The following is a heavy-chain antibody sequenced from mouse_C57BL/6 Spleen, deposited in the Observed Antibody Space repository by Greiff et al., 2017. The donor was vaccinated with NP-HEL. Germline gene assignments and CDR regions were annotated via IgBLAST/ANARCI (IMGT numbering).Heavy chain of an antibody. D-gene: IGHD2-4*01. CDR1: GFNIKDDY. CDR3: TVYDDDRVAY. CDR2: IDPENGDT. J-gene: IGHJ3*01. V-gene: IGHV14-4*01. Sequence: EVQLQQSGAELVRPGASVKLSCTASGFNIKDDYMHWVKQRPEQGLEWIGWIDPENGDTEYASKFQGKATITADTSSNTAYLQLSSLTSEDTAVDYCTVYDDDRVAYWGQGTLVTVSA.